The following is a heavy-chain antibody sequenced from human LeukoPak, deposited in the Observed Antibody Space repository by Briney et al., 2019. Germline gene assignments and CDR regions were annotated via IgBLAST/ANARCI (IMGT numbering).Heavy chain of an antibody. D-gene: IGHD6-19*01. Sequence: PGGSLRLSCAASGFTFNNHAMSWVRQAPGKELVWVARIRGGGRATTYADSVKGRFTISRDNAMNTVFLQMKSLRADDTGTYYCARFYFPEEHDRAWYEAHWGQGVLVTVS. CDR3: ARFYFPEEHDRAWYEAH. V-gene: IGHV3-74*03. CDR2: IRGGGRAT. CDR1: GFTFNNHA. J-gene: IGHJ4*02.